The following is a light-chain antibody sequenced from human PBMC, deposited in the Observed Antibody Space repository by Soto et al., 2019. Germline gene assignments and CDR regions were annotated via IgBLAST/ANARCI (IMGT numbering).Light chain of an antibody. CDR1: ESVAS. Sequence: EIFLTQSPGTLSLSPGEGTTLSCRASESVASLAWYQQKPGQAPRLLIYGASTRATGIPDRFSGSGSGTDFTLTISRLEPEDFAVYYCQYYGGSPRTVGRGNKVDI. CDR3: QYYGGSPRT. J-gene: IGKJ1*01. CDR2: GAS. V-gene: IGKV3-20*01.